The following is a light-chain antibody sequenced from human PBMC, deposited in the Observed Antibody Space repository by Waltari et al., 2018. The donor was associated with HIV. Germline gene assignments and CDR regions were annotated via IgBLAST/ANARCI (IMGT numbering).Light chain of an antibody. CDR1: SRDVGGYNY. J-gene: IGLJ2*01. CDR3: CSYADNYPVV. Sequence: QSALPQPRSVSGSPGQSVTISCTGTSRDVGGYNYVSWYQHHPGKAPKFMIYDVNKRPSGVPDRFSGSKSGNTASLTISGLQAEDEADYYCCSYADNYPVVFGGGTKLTVL. CDR2: DVN. V-gene: IGLV2-11*01.